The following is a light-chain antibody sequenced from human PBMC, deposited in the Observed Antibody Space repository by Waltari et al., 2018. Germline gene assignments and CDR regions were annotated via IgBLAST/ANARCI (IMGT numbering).Light chain of an antibody. CDR1: SSNIGAGYD. J-gene: IGLJ2*01. V-gene: IGLV1-40*01. Sequence: QSVLTQPPSVSGAPGQSVTITCTGSSSNIGAGYDVHWYQQIPGSAPKVLIYRDDNRPSGVPGRFSGSKSGTSASLSVTGLHVEDEADYFCQSFDRDLNAVLFGGGTKLTVL. CDR2: RDD. CDR3: QSFDRDLNAVL.